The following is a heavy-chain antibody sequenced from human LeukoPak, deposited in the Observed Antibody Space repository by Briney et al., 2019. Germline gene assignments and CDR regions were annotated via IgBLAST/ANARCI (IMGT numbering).Heavy chain of an antibody. D-gene: IGHD3-3*01. CDR1: GFTFGIYS. Sequence: GGSLRLSCAASGFTFGIYSMNWVRQAPGKGLEWVSYISSSSSTRYYADSVKGRFTISRDNSKNTLYLQMNSLRAEDTAVYYCARQSDYDFWSGYYTLYYYYGMDVWGQGTTVTVSS. CDR2: ISSSSSTR. CDR3: ARQSDYDFWSGYYTLYYYYGMDV. V-gene: IGHV3-48*01. J-gene: IGHJ6*02.